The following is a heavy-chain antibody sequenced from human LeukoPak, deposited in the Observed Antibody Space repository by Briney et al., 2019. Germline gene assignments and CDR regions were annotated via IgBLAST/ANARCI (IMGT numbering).Heavy chain of an antibody. J-gene: IGHJ6*03. CDR3: AGDGSWGDCSFYFYIDV. D-gene: IGHD3-16*01. CDR1: GFTFGNYA. V-gene: IGHV3-23*01. CDR2: ISASGHYT. Sequence: PGGSLRLSCEVSGFTFGNYAMSWVRQTPGKGLEWISGISASGHYTYNTESLKGRFTISRDNSKNTVYLQMSNLRVEDTALYYCAGDGSWGDCSFYFYIDVWGKGTTVTVSS.